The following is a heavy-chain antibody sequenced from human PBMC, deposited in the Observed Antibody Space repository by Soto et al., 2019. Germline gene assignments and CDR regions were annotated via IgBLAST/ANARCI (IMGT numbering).Heavy chain of an antibody. D-gene: IGHD2-15*01. V-gene: IGHV1-46*03. Sequence: QVPLVQSGAEVKEPGASVKVSCKASGYTFTNYYMQWVRQAPGQGLEWMGIINPRDGTTSYTQKFQGRVTMTRDTSTSTVYMDLNSLTSDDTAIYYCASVDCSGGRCYRFDYWGQGTLVTVSS. CDR2: INPRDGTT. CDR3: ASVDCSGGRCYRFDY. J-gene: IGHJ4*02. CDR1: GYTFTNYY.